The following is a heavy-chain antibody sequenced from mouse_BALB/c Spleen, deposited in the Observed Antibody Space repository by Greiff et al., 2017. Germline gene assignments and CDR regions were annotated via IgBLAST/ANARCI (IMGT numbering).Heavy chain of an antibody. CDR1: GFSLTSYG. Sequence: VKLMESGPGLVQPSQSLSITCTVSGFSLTSYGVHWVRQSPGKGLEWLGVIWSGGSTDYNAAFISRLSISKDNSKSQVFFKMNSLQANDTAIYYCARRGYDYEGTAMDYWGQGTSVTVSS. CDR3: ARRGYDYEGTAMDY. V-gene: IGHV2-2*02. D-gene: IGHD2-4*01. CDR2: IWSGGST. J-gene: IGHJ4*01.